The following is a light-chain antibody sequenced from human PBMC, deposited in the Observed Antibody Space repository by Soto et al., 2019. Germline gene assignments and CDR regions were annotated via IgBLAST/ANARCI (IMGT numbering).Light chain of an antibody. Sequence: EIVLTQSPGTLSLSPGERATLSCRASQSVGSSDLAWYQQKPGQAPRLLMYATSSRATGIPDRFSGSGSGTDFTLTISRLEPEDFAVYYCHQFDSSLTFGQGTRVEIK. V-gene: IGKV3-20*01. CDR3: HQFDSSLT. CDR2: ATS. J-gene: IGKJ1*01. CDR1: QSVGSSD.